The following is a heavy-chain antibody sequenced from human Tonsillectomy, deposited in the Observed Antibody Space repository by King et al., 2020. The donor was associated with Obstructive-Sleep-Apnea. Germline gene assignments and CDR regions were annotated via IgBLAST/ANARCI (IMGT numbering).Heavy chain of an antibody. Sequence: VQLVESGGGLVQPGGSLRLSCAASGFTFSSYWMSWVRQAPGKGLEWVANIKQDGSEKYYADSVKGRFTISRDNAKNSLYLQMDSLRAEDTAVYYCSSGSLPFFDYWGQGTLVTVSS. CDR2: IKQDGSEK. CDR3: SSGSLPFFDY. J-gene: IGHJ4*02. CDR1: GFTFSSYW. D-gene: IGHD3-10*01. V-gene: IGHV3-7*03.